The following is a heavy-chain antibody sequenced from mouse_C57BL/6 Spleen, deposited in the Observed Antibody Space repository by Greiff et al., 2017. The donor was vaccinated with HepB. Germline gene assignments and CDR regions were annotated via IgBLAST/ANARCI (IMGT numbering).Heavy chain of an antibody. V-gene: IGHV1-52*01. CDR3: ARDEDCYLFAY. J-gene: IGHJ3*01. CDR1: GYTFTSYW. CDR2: IDTSDSET. D-gene: IGHD2-3*01. Sequence: QVQLQQPGAELVRPGSSVKLSCKASGYTFTSYWMHWVKQRPIQGLEWIGNIDTSDSETHYNQKFKDKATLTVDKSSSTAYMQLSSLTSEDSAVYYCARDEDCYLFAYWGQGTLVTVSA.